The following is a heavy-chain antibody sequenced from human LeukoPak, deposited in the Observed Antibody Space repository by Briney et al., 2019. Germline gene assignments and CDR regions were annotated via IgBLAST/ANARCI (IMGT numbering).Heavy chain of an antibody. CDR3: ARESGIAAALDL. Sequence: GGSLRLSCAASGFTFSSYWMHWVRQAPGKGLVWVSRINTDGSSTSYADSVKGRFTISKDNAKNTLYLQMNSLRAEDTAVYYCARESGIAAALDLWGQGTLVTVSS. V-gene: IGHV3-74*01. CDR2: INTDGSST. D-gene: IGHD6-13*01. CDR1: GFTFSSYW. J-gene: IGHJ5*02.